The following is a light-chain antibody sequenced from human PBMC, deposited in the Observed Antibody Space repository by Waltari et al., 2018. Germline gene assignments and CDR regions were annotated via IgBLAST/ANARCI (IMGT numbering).Light chain of an antibody. V-gene: IGLV3-21*02. CDR3: QVWDSSSDRPV. Sequence: SYVLTQPPSVSVAPGQTATITCGGNNIGGKTVHWYQQKPGQAPVLVVYDDYYRPSGIPGRFSGSNSGNTAALTISWVEAGDEADYYWQVWDSSSDRPVFGGGTKVFVL. J-gene: IGLJ3*02. CDR1: NIGGKT. CDR2: DDY.